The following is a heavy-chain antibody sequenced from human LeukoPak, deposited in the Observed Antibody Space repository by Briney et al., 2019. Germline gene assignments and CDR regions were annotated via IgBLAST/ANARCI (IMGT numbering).Heavy chain of an antibody. J-gene: IGHJ4*02. CDR1: GFTFSSYA. Sequence: GGSLRLSCAASGFTFSSYAMHWVRQAPGKGLEWVAVISYDGSNKYYADSVKGRFTISRDNSKNTLYLQMNSLRAEDTAVYYCASGTGDALHFDYWGQGTLVTVSP. CDR3: ASGTGDALHFDY. CDR2: ISYDGSNK. V-gene: IGHV3-30-3*01. D-gene: IGHD7-27*01.